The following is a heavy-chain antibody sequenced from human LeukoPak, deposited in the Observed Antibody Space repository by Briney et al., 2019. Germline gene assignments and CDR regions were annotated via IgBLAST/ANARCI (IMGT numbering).Heavy chain of an antibody. D-gene: IGHD6-13*01. J-gene: IGHJ4*02. CDR2: ISYDGSNK. CDR1: GFTFSSYG. Sequence: GGSLRLSCAASGFTFSSYGMHWVRQAPGKGLEWVAVISYDGSNKYYADSVKGRFTISRDNSKNTLYLQMNSLRAEDTAVYYCAKHKYSSSWYGLDYWGPGTLVTVPS. V-gene: IGHV3-30*18. CDR3: AKHKYSSSWYGLDY.